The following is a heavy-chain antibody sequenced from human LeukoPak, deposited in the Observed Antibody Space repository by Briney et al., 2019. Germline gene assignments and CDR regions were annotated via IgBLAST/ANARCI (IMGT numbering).Heavy chain of an antibody. CDR2: FYYSGST. V-gene: IGHV4-59*01. CDR3: ARGPGGYSYGYYFDY. D-gene: IGHD5-18*01. Sequence: KPSETLPLTCAVSGGSISSYYWSWIRQPPGKGLEWIGFFYYSGSTNYNPSLKSRVTISVDTSKNHFSLKLSSVTAADTAVYYCARGPGGYSYGYYFDYWGQGTLVTVSS. J-gene: IGHJ4*02. CDR1: GGSISSYY.